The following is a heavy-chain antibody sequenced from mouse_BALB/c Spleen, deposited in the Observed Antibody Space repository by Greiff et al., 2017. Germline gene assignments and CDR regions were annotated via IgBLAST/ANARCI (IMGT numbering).Heavy chain of an antibody. D-gene: IGHD2-2*01. V-gene: IGHV5-6-4*01. CDR3: TREGLRRPSFAY. Sequence: EVKVVESGGGLVKPGGSLKLSCAASGFTFSSYTMSWVRQTPEKRLEWVATISSGGSYTYYPDSVKGRFTISRDNAKNTLYLQMSSLKSEDTAMYYCTREGLRRPSFAYWGQGTLVTVSA. CDR2: ISSGGSYT. CDR1: GFTFSSYT. J-gene: IGHJ3*01.